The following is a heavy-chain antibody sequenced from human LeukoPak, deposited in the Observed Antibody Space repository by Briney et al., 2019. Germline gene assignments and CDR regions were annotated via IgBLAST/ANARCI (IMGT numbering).Heavy chain of an antibody. D-gene: IGHD5-18*01. CDR2: ISGSGGST. J-gene: IGHJ4*02. CDR1: GFAFSRYA. V-gene: IGHV3-23*01. CDR3: AKGRYSYGYDY. Sequence: GGSLRLSCAASGFAFSRYAMSWVRQAPGKGLEWVSAISGSGGSTYYADPVKGRFTISRDNSKNTLYLQMNSLRAEDTAVYYCAKGRYSYGYDYWGQGTLVTVSS.